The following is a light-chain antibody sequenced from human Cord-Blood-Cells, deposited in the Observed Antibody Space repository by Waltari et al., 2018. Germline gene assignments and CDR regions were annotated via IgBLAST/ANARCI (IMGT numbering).Light chain of an antibody. Sequence: DIQMTQSPSSLSASVGDRVTITCRASQGISNYLAWYQQTPGKVPKLLIYAASTLQSGVQSRFSGSGSGTDFTLTISSLQPEDVATYYCQKYNSAPTFGQGTKVEIK. CDR2: AAS. CDR1: QGISNY. J-gene: IGKJ1*01. V-gene: IGKV1-27*01. CDR3: QKYNSAPT.